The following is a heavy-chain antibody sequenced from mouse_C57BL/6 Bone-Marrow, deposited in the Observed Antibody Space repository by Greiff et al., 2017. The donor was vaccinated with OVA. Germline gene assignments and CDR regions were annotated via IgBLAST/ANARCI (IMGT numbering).Heavy chain of an antibody. CDR1: GYTFTGYY. Sequence: EVQLQQSGAELVKPGASVKLSCTASGYTFTGYYMHWVKQRTEQGLEWIGRIDPEDGETKYAPKFQGKATITADTSSNTAYLQLSSLTSEDTAVYYCARARGSSPFDDWGKGTTVTVSS. V-gene: IGHV14-2*01. CDR3: ARARGSSPFDD. CDR2: IDPEDGET. J-gene: IGHJ2*01. D-gene: IGHD1-1*01.